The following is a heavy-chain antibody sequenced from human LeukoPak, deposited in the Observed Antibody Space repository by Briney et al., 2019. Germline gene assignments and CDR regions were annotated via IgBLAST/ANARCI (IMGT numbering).Heavy chain of an antibody. CDR2: ISGSGGST. CDR1: GFTFSSYA. CDR3: AASRYGSGLDY. D-gene: IGHD3-10*01. J-gene: IGHJ4*02. Sequence: GGSLRLSCAASGFTFSSYAMSWVRQAPGKGLEWVSAISGSGGSTYYADSVKGRFTISRDNSKNTLYLQMDSLRAEDTAVYYCAASRYGSGLDYWGQGTLVTVSS. V-gene: IGHV3-23*01.